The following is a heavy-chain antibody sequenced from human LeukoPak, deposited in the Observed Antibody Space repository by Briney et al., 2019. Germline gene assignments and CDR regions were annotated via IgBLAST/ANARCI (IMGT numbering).Heavy chain of an antibody. CDR1: GFTFRSYN. Sequence: PGGSLRLSCAASGFTFRSYNMNWVRQAPGKGLEWVSAISGSGGSTYYADSVKGRCTISRDNSKNTLYLQMNSLRAEDTAVYYCAKDRAYCGGDCYPGSDFDYWGQGTLVTVSS. CDR3: AKDRAYCGGDCYPGSDFDY. V-gene: IGHV3-23*01. J-gene: IGHJ4*02. CDR2: ISGSGGST. D-gene: IGHD2-21*02.